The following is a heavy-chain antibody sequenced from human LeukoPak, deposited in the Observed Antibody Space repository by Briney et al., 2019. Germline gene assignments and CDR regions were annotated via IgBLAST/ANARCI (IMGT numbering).Heavy chain of an antibody. Sequence: GGSLRLSCAASGFTFDNYAMHWVRQAPGKGLEWLSIISWSSGYIGYADSVKGRFTISRDNAKKSLDLQMNSLRAEDTAFYYCAKVRGTYSSGYFFDYWGQGTLVTVSS. D-gene: IGHD6-19*01. CDR2: ISWSSGYI. J-gene: IGHJ4*02. CDR1: GFTFDNYA. CDR3: AKVRGTYSSGYFFDY. V-gene: IGHV3-9*01.